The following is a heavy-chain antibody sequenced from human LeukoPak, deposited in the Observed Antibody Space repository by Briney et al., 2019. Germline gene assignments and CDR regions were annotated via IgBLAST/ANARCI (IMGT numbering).Heavy chain of an antibody. J-gene: IGHJ6*02. CDR2: MNPNSGNT. D-gene: IGHD1-14*01. CDR3: AHRTYYYGMDI. Sequence: ASVKVSCKASGYTFTSYDINWVRQATGQGLEWMGWMNPNSGNTGYAQKFQGRVTMTRNTSITTAYVELSSLRSDDTAIYYCAHRTYYYGMDIWGQGTTVTVSS. CDR1: GYTFTSYD. V-gene: IGHV1-8*01.